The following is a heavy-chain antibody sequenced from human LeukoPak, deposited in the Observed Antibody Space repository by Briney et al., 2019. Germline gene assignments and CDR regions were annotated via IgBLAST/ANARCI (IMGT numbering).Heavy chain of an antibody. V-gene: IGHV3-23*01. CDR3: AKEIAAAAYFDY. J-gene: IGHJ4*02. CDR1: GFTLSSYA. Sequence: GGSLRLSCAASGFTLSSYAMSWVRQAPGKGLEWVSGISGSGGSTYYADSVKGRFTISRDNSKNALYLQMNSLRAEDTAIYYCAKEIAAAAYFDYWGQGTLVNVSS. D-gene: IGHD6-13*01. CDR2: ISGSGGST.